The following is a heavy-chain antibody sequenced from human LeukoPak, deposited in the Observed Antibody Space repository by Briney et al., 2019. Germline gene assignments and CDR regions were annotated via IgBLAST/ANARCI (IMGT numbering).Heavy chain of an antibody. Sequence: SETLSLTCTVSGGXISRYYCSWIRQPPGKGLEWIGYIYYGGNTNYNPSLRSRVTISVDTSKNQFSLKLSSVTAADTAVYYCAGHKQWLVDFDYWGQGTLVTVSS. D-gene: IGHD6-19*01. V-gene: IGHV4-59*01. CDR1: GGXISRYY. J-gene: IGHJ4*02. CDR2: IYYGGNT. CDR3: AGHKQWLVDFDY.